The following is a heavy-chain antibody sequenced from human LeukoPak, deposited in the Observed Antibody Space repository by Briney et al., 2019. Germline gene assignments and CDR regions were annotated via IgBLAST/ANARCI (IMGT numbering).Heavy chain of an antibody. CDR3: ARPNITSYYDSRGYAAFDV. D-gene: IGHD3-22*01. Sequence: AESQDISCKGSGYRFNAYWIAWVRQMPGKGLEWMGIIYPDDSDTRYSPSFQVQVTISADKSVRTAYLQWSSLKASDTAMYYCARPNITSYYDSRGYAAFDVWGQGTVV. CDR2: IYPDDSDT. J-gene: IGHJ3*01. CDR1: GYRFNAYW. V-gene: IGHV5-51*01.